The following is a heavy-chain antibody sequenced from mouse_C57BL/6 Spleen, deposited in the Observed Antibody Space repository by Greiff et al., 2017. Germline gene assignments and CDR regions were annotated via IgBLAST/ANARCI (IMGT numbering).Heavy chain of an antibody. CDR1: GYTFTGYW. J-gene: IGHJ1*03. CDR3: ARGGYYYGSSPYWYFDV. D-gene: IGHD1-1*01. V-gene: IGHV1-9*01. CDR2: ILPGSGST. Sequence: VQLQQSGAELMKPGASVKLSCKATGYTFTGYWIEWVKQRPGHGLEWIGEILPGSGSTNYNEKFKGKATFTADTSSNTAYMQLSSLTTEDSAIYYCARGGYYYGSSPYWYFDVWGTGTTVTVSS.